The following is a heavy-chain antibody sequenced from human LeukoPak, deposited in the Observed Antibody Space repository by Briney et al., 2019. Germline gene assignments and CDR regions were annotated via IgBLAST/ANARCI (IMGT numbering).Heavy chain of an antibody. CDR2: ISGSGGGT. Sequence: PGGSLRLSCAASGFTSSTYAMSWVRQAPGKGLEWVSGISGSGGGTYYADSVKGRFTISRDNSKSTLYLQMNSLRVEDTAVYYCAKMGGRISAAVDNWGQGTLVTVSS. J-gene: IGHJ4*02. CDR1: GFTSSTYA. D-gene: IGHD2-2*01. CDR3: AKMGGRISAAVDN. V-gene: IGHV3-23*01.